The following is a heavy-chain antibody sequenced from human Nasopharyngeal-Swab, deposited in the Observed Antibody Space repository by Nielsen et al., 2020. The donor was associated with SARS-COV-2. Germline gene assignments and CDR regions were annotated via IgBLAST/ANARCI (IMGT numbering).Heavy chain of an antibody. V-gene: IGHV4-34*01. CDR2: INQSGST. D-gene: IGHD2-15*01. J-gene: IGHJ4*02. CDR3: ARGRRDFVVALGAQFDY. CDR1: GGSFSGYY. Sequence: SCAVYGGSFSGYYWSWIRQPPGKGLEWIGEINQSGSTNYNPSLKSRVTISVDTSKNQFSLKLSSVTAADTAVYYCARGRRDFVVALGAQFDYWGQGTLVTVSS.